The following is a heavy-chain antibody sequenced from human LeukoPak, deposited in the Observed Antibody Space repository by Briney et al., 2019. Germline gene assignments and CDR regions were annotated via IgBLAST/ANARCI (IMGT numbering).Heavy chain of an antibody. CDR1: GFTFSSYS. CDR3: ARDPGYCGGDCYPNYFDY. CDR2: ISSSSSYI. Sequence: GGSLRLSCAASGFTFSSYSMNWVRQAPGKGLEWVSSISSSSSYIYYADSVKGRFTISRDNAKNSLYLQMNSPRAEDTAVYYCARDPGYCGGDCYPNYFDYWGQGTLVTVSS. V-gene: IGHV3-21*01. J-gene: IGHJ4*02. D-gene: IGHD2-21*01.